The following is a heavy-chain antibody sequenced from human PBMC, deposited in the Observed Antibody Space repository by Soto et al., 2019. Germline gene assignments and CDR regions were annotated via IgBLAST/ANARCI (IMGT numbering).Heavy chain of an antibody. CDR2: IYPGDSDT. V-gene: IGHV5-51*01. J-gene: IGHJ6*02. CDR3: ARQLHYYYYGMDV. D-gene: IGHD1-26*01. CDR1: GYSFTSYW. Sequence: PGESLKISCKGSGYSFTSYWTGWVRQMPGKGLEWMGIIYPGDSDTRYSPSFQGQVTISADKSISTAYLQWSSLKASDTAMYYCARQLHYYYYGMDVWGQGTTVTVSS.